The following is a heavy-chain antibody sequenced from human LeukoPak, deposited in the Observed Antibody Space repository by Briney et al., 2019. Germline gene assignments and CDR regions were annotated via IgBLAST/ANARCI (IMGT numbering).Heavy chain of an antibody. D-gene: IGHD3-9*01. V-gene: IGHV4-61*02. Sequence: SETLSLTCTVSGGSISSGSYYWSWIRQPAGKGLEWIGRIYTSGSTNYNPSLKSRVTISVDTSKNQFSLKLSSVTAADTAVYYCARDRVMYDILTGYSRLFDYWGQGTLVTVSS. J-gene: IGHJ4*02. CDR1: GGSISSGSYY. CDR2: IYTSGST. CDR3: ARDRVMYDILTGYSRLFDY.